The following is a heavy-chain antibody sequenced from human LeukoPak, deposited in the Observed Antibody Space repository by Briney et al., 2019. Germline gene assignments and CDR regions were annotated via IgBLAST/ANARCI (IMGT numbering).Heavy chain of an antibody. CDR1: GFSFRNYG. CDR2: ISYDGSNK. Sequence: NPGGSLRLSCVASGFSFRNYGMHWVRQAPGKGLEWVAVISYDGSNKYYADSVKGRFTISRDNSKNTLYLQMNSLRTEDTAVYYCARGDYYDVAPDAFDIWGQGTMVTVSS. J-gene: IGHJ3*02. CDR3: ARGDYYDVAPDAFDI. D-gene: IGHD3-22*01. V-gene: IGHV3-30*19.